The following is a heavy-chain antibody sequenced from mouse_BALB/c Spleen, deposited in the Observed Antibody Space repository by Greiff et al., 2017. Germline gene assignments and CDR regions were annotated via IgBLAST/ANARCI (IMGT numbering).Heavy chain of an antibody. D-gene: IGHD4-1*01. CDR2: IYPGSGST. CDR3: ARSGWDEGYAMDY. CDR1: GYNFTSYW. Sequence: QVQLQQPGAELVKPGTSVKLSCKASGYNFTSYWINWVKLRPGQGLEWIGDIYPGSGSTNYNEKFKSKATLTVDTSSSTAYMQLSSLASEDSALYYCARSGWDEGYAMDYWGQGTSVTVSS. V-gene: IGHV1-55*01. J-gene: IGHJ4*01.